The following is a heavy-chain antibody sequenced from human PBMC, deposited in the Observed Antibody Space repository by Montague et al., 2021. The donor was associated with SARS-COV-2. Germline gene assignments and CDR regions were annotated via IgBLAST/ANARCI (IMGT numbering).Heavy chain of an antibody. CDR1: GGSISSSSYY. J-gene: IGHJ3*02. CDR3: ARPLLRYFDWLFRGDAFDI. Sequence: SETLSLTCTVSGGSISSSSYYWGWIRQPPGKGLEWIGSIYYSGSTYQNPSLKSRVTISVDTSKNQFSLKLSSVTAADTAVYYCARPLLRYFDWLFRGDAFDIWGQGTMVTVPS. D-gene: IGHD3-9*01. V-gene: IGHV4-39*01. CDR2: IYYSGST.